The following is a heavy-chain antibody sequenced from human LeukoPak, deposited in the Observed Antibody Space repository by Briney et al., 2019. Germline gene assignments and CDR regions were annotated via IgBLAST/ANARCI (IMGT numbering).Heavy chain of an antibody. CDR1: GFTFGDYA. D-gene: IGHD3-22*01. Sequence: PGGSLRLSCTASGFTFGDYAMSWVRQAPGKGVEWVGFIRSKAYGGTTEYGASVKGRFTISRDDSKSIAYLQMNSLKTEDTAVYYCTRDLHYYDSSGYYGVWGQGTLVTVSS. CDR2: IRSKAYGGTT. CDR3: TRDLHYYDSSGYYGV. J-gene: IGHJ4*02. V-gene: IGHV3-49*04.